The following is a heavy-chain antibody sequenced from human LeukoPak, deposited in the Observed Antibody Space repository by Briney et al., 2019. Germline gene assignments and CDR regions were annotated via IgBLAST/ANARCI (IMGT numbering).Heavy chain of an antibody. CDR3: ARHLWGYYYYYMDV. CDR2: ISAYNGNT. CDR1: GYTFTSYG. J-gene: IGHJ6*03. Sequence: ASVKVSCKASGYTFTSYGISWVRQAPGQGLEWMGWISAYNGNTNYAQKLQGRVTMTTDTSTSTAYMELRSLRAEDTAVYYCARHLWGYYYYYMDVWGKGTTVTVSS. D-gene: IGHD3-10*01. V-gene: IGHV1-18*01.